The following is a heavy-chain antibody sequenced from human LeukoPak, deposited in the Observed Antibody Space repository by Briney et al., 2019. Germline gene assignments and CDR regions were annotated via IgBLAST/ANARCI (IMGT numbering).Heavy chain of an antibody. Sequence: PSASVKLSCKASGFTFTSYGISWVRQAPGQGLGWKGWISAYNGNTNYAQKLQRRVTMTTDTSTSTAYMELRSLRSDDTAVYYCARVSGGHYYYMDVWGKGTTVTVSS. CDR3: ARVSGGHYYYMDV. CDR1: GFTFTSYG. V-gene: IGHV1-18*01. J-gene: IGHJ6*03. CDR2: ISAYNGNT.